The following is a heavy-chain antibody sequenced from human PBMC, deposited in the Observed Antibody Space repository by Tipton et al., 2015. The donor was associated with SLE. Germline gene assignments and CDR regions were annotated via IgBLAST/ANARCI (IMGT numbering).Heavy chain of an antibody. D-gene: IGHD3-3*01. CDR3: AKDRIFGVVGGGGMDV. CDR2: ISSNGGST. CDR1: GFTFSSYA. J-gene: IGHJ6*02. V-gene: IGHV3-64*04. Sequence: SLRLSCSASGFTFSSYAMHWVRQAPGKGLEYVSAISSNGGSTYYADSVKGRFTISRDNSKNTLYLQMNSLRAEDTAVYYCAKDRIFGVVGGGGMDVWGQGTTVTVSS.